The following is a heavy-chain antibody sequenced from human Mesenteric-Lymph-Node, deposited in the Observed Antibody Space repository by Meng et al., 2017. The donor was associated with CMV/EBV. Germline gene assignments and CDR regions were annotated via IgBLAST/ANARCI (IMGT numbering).Heavy chain of an antibody. Sequence: SETLSLTCTVSGGSISSSSYYWSWLRQPPGKGLEWIGYIYYSGSTNYNPSLKSRVTISVDTSRNQFSLKLSSVTAADTAVYYCAREDYGSGTPGYFDCWGQGTLVTVSS. CDR3: AREDYGSGTPGYFDC. V-gene: IGHV4-61*01. D-gene: IGHD3-10*01. CDR2: IYYSGST. J-gene: IGHJ4*02. CDR1: GGSISSSSYY.